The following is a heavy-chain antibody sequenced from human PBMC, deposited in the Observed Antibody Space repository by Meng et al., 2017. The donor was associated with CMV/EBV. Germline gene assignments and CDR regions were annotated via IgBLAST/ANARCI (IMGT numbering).Heavy chain of an antibody. V-gene: IGHV3-73*01. CDR2: IRSKTNSSAT. D-gene: IGHD2-15*01. Sequence: FTFSGSAVPWVRQSSGKGLEWVGRIRSKTNSSATAYTASVNCRFTISRDDSKNTAYLQMNSLKTEDTAVYYCTRPSYCSGGSCGDYWGQGTLVTVSS. J-gene: IGHJ4*02. CDR1: FTFSGSA. CDR3: TRPSYCSGGSCGDY.